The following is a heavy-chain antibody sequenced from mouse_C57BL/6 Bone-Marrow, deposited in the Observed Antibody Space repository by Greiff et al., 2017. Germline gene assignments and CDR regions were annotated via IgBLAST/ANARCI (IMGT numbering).Heavy chain of an antibody. J-gene: IGHJ2*01. CDR2: IDPETGGT. CDR1: GYTFPDYE. CDR3: TRAIYYGSSLDY. Sequence: VHLVESGAELVRPGASVTLSCKASGYTFPDYEMHWVKQTPVHGLAWIGAIDPETGGTAYNQKFKGKAILTADKSSSTAYMELRSLTTEDSAVYYCTRAIYYGSSLDYWGQGTTLTVSS. V-gene: IGHV1-15*01. D-gene: IGHD1-1*01.